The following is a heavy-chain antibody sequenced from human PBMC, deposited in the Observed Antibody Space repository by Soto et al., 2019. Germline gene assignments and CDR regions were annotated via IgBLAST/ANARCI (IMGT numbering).Heavy chain of an antibody. CDR3: VKEIASAQ. V-gene: IGHV3-7*01. D-gene: IGHD6-25*01. CDR1: GFTFSNYG. J-gene: IGHJ4*02. Sequence: EVQLVESGGGLVQPGGSLRLSCETSGFTFSNYGMPWVRQAPEKGLEWVANIKKDGSKKNFVDSVKGRFTISRDNAKNSLYLQMASLRVEDTTIYYCVKEIASAQWGQGTLVTVSS. CDR2: IKKDGSKK.